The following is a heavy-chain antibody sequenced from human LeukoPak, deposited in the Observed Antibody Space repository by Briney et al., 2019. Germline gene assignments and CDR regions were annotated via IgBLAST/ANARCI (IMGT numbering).Heavy chain of an antibody. CDR1: GFTFDDYG. CDR2: ISSSSSYI. Sequence: PGGSLRLSCAASGFTFDDYGMNWVRQAPGKGLEWVSSISSSSSYIYYADSVKGRFTISRDNAKNSLYLQMNSLRAEDTAVYYCARGLPAMVPDNWFDPWGQGTLVTVSS. D-gene: IGHD5-18*01. J-gene: IGHJ5*02. V-gene: IGHV3-21*01. CDR3: ARGLPAMVPDNWFDP.